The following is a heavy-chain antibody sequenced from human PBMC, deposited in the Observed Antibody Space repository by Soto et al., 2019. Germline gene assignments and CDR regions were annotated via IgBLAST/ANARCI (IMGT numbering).Heavy chain of an antibody. J-gene: IGHJ4*02. Sequence: QVQLVQSGAEVKKPGASVRVSCEVSGYTFTSYGISWVRQAPGQGLEWMGWINTYNGNINYAQRLQGRVTMTTDTSTGRAYMELRSLRSDDTALYYCARERGGYKHFDYWGQGTLVTVSS. CDR2: INTYNGNI. CDR1: GYTFTSYG. D-gene: IGHD1-26*01. V-gene: IGHV1-18*01. CDR3: ARERGGYKHFDY.